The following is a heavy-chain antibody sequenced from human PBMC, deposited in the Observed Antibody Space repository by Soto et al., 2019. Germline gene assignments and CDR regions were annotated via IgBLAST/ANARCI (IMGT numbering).Heavy chain of an antibody. J-gene: IGHJ6*02. V-gene: IGHV3-23*01. CDR3: AKKVGPPGYSYGFYGMDV. CDR2: MSVSGST. Sequence: EVQVLESGGGLVQPGGSLRLSCAASGFTCNSYAMTWVRQAPGKGLEWVSAMSVSGSTHYAASVKGRFTISRDNSKNTLYLQMNSLRAEDTAIYCWAKKVGPPGYSYGFYGMDVRGQGTTVTVSS. CDR1: GFTCNSYA. D-gene: IGHD5-18*01.